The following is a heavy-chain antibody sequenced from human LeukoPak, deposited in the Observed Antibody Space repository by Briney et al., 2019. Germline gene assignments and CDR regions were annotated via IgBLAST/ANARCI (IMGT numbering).Heavy chain of an antibody. CDR2: INHSGST. J-gene: IGHJ4*02. D-gene: IGHD2-15*01. CDR1: GGSSSGYY. CDR3: ARHRSNY. Sequence: SETLSLTCAVYGGSSSGYYWSWIRQPPGKGLEWIGEINHSGSTNYNPSLKSRVTISVDTSKNQFSLKLSSVTAADTAVYYCARHRSNYWGQGTLVTVSS. V-gene: IGHV4-34*01.